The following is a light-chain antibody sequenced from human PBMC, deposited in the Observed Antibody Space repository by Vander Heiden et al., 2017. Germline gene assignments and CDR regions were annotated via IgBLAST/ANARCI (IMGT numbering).Light chain of an antibody. CDR3: NSRDSSGNHRVV. CDR1: SLRSYY. CDR2: GEN. V-gene: IGLV3-19*01. Sequence: SSELTQDPAVSVALGQTVRITCQGDSLRSYYASWYQQKPGQAPVLVIYGENNRPSGIPDRFSGSSSGNTASLTITGAQAEDEADYYCNSRDSSGNHRVVFGGGTKLTAL. J-gene: IGLJ2*01.